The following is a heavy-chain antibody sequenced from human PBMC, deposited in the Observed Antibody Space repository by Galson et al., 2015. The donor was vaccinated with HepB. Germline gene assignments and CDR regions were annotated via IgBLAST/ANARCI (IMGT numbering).Heavy chain of an antibody. D-gene: IGHD4-17*01. Sequence: SLRLSCAASGFTFDEYAMHWVRQAPGKGLKWVSGISWNSGSIDYADSVKGRFTSWNSGSIDYADSVRGRFTISRDNAKSSLYLQMNSLRAEDTAFYFCAKGSGGRGDYWYFDIWGRGTLVTVSS. V-gene: IGHV3-9*01. CDR3: AKGSGGRGDYWYFDI. CDR2: ISWNSGSI. CDR1: GFTFDEYA. J-gene: IGHJ2*01.